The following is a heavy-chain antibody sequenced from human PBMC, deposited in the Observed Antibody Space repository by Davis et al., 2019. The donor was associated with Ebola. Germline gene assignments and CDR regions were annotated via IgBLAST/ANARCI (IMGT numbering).Heavy chain of an antibody. CDR3: AKDDGGYSYGQPFAY. J-gene: IGHJ4*02. V-gene: IGHV3-30*18. D-gene: IGHD5-18*01. Sequence: PGGSLRLSCAASGFTFSSYGMHWVRQAPGKGLEWVAVISYDGSNKYYADSVKGRFTISRDNSKNTLYLQMNSLRAEDTAVYYCAKDDGGYSYGQPFAYWGQGTLVTVSS. CDR2: ISYDGSNK. CDR1: GFTFSSYG.